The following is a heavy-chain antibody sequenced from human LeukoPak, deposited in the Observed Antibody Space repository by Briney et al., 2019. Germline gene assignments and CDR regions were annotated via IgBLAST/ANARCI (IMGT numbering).Heavy chain of an antibody. D-gene: IGHD1-26*01. CDR1: GFXLDDYA. CDR2: ISGDGKST. Sequence: GGSLRLSCVTSGFXLDDYALHWVRQAPGKGPEWISLISGDGKSTYYADSVKGRFTISRDNSKNSLYLQMSSLRADDTALYYCAKGVRSGTYYNCFDPWGQGTLVTVSS. V-gene: IGHV3-43*02. J-gene: IGHJ5*02. CDR3: AKGVRSGTYYNCFDP.